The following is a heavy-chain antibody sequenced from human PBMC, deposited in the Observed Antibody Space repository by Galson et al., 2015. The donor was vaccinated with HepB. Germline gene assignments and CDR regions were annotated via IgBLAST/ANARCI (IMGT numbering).Heavy chain of an antibody. CDR2: IWYDGSNK. Sequence: SLRLSCAASGFTFSSYGMHWVRQAPDKGLEWVAVIWYDGSNKYYADSVKGRFTISRDNSKNTLYLQMNSLRAEDTAVYYRARVRYDSSGYCYIDYWGQGTLVTVSS. CDR3: ARVRYDSSGYCYIDY. J-gene: IGHJ4*02. CDR1: GFTFSSYG. V-gene: IGHV3-33*08. D-gene: IGHD3-22*01.